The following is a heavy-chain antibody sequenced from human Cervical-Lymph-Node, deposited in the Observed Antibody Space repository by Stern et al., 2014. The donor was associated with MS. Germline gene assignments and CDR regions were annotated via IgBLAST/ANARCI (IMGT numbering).Heavy chain of an antibody. CDR3: ARLNILTGYSLGN. CDR1: GGPISSSSYY. D-gene: IGHD3-9*01. V-gene: IGHV4-39*01. Sequence: QVQLQESGPGLVKPSETLSLTCTVSGGPISSSSYYWGWIRQSPGKGLEWLGSIYHTGSTNYNLSLKTRVTISLDTSKNQFSLKLPSVTAADTAVYYCARLNILTGYSLGNWGQGALVTVSS. CDR2: IYHTGST. J-gene: IGHJ4*02.